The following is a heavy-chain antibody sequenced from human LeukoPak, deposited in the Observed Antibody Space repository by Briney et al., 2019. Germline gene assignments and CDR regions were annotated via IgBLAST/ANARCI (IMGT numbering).Heavy chain of an antibody. Sequence: PSETLSLTCTVSGGSISSNYYWSWIRQPAGKGLEWIGRIYTSGSTNYNPSLKSRVTISVDTSKNQFSLKLSSVTAADTAVYYCARDRYSGYGLWGQGTLVTVSS. CDR2: IYTSGST. V-gene: IGHV4-4*07. CDR1: GGSISSNYY. D-gene: IGHD5-12*01. CDR3: ARDRYSGYGL. J-gene: IGHJ4*02.